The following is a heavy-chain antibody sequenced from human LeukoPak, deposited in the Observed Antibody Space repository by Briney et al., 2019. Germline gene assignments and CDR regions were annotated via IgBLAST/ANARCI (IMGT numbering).Heavy chain of an antibody. CDR1: GFTFSSYS. D-gene: IGHD3-10*01. Sequence: GGSLRLSCAASGFTFSSYSMNWVRQAPGKGLEWVSSISSSSSYIYYAGSVKGRFTISRDNAKNSLYLQMNSLRAEDTAVYYCARDRTPMVRGVTTSPSDYWGQGTLVTVSS. J-gene: IGHJ4*02. CDR3: ARDRTPMVRGVTTSPSDY. CDR2: ISSSSSYI. V-gene: IGHV3-21*01.